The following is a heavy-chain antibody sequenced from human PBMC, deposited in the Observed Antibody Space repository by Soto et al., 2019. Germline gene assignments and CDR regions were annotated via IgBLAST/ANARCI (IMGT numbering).Heavy chain of an antibody. CDR3: ARAREPEYSSAIFFDI. CDR1: GFTFSSYA. D-gene: IGHD5-18*01. CDR2: ISADDGTT. Sequence: GGSLRLSCAASGFTFSSYAMSWVRQAPGKGLEWVSAISADDGTTYYADSVKGRFTISRDISKNTLYLQMNSLRAEDTAVYYCARAREPEYSSAIFFDIWGQGALVTVSS. V-gene: IGHV3-23*01. J-gene: IGHJ4*02.